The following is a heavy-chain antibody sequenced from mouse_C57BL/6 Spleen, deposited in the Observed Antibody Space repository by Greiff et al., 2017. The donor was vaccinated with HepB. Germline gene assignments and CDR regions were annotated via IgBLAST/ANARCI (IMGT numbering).Heavy chain of an antibody. CDR3: ARAGGRGAMDY. CDR2: INYDGSST. V-gene: IGHV5-16*01. J-gene: IGHJ4*01. Sequence: EVKLMESEGGLVQPGSSMKLSCTASGFTFSDYYMAWVRQVPEKGLEWVANINYDGSSTYYLDSLKSRFIISRDNAKNILYLQMSSLKSEDTATYYCARAGGRGAMDYWGQGTSVTVSS. D-gene: IGHD3-3*01. CDR1: GFTFSDYY.